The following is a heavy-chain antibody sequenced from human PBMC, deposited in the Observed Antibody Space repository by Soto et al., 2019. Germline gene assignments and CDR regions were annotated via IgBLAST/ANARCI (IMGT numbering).Heavy chain of an antibody. CDR3: ARDRGVGATTDY. CDR1: GGSISSGDYY. J-gene: IGHJ4*02. CDR2: IYYSGST. Sequence: PSETLSLTCTVSGGSISSGDYYWSWIRQPPGKGLEWIGYIYYSGSTYYNPSLKSRVTISVDTSKNQFSLKLSSVTAADTAVYYCARDRGVGATTDYWGQGTLVTVSS. V-gene: IGHV4-30-4*01. D-gene: IGHD1-26*01.